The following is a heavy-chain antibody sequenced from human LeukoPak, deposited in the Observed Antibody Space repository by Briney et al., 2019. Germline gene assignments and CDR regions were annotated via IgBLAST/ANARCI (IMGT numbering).Heavy chain of an antibody. CDR1: GFTFIKYT. D-gene: IGHD4-17*01. V-gene: IGHV3-23*01. CDR3: AEGHLYGDYIFDY. Sequence: PGGSLRLSCAASGFTFIKYTMGWVCQAPGKGLEWVSAISGSGATTTYADSVKGRFTISRENSKNTLYPQMNSLRTEDPAIYFCAEGHLYGDYIFDYWGQGTLVTVSS. CDR2: ISGSGATT. J-gene: IGHJ4*02.